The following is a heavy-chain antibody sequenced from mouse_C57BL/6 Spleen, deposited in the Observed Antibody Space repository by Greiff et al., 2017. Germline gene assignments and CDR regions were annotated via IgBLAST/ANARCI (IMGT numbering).Heavy chain of an antibody. CDR1: GYTFTSYW. Sequence: QVQLKQPGAELVKPGASVKLSCKASGYTFTSYWMHWVNQRPGQGLEWIGMIHPNSGSTNYNEKFKSKATLTVDKSSSTAYMQLSSLTSEDSAVYYCARGHYYGSSLAWFAYWGQGTLVTVSA. J-gene: IGHJ3*01. CDR2: IHPNSGST. CDR3: ARGHYYGSSLAWFAY. D-gene: IGHD1-1*01. V-gene: IGHV1-64*01.